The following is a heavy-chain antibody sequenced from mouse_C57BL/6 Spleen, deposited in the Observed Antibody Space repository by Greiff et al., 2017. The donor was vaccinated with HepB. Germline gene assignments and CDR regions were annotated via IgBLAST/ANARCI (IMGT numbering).Heavy chain of an antibody. V-gene: IGHV5-4*01. D-gene: IGHD1-1*01. CDR3: ARDLVITTVVGGFDV. Sequence: VHVKQSGGGLVKPGGSLKLSCAASGFTFSSYAMSWVRQTPEKRLEWVATISDGGSYTYYPDNVKGRFTISRDNAKNNLYLQMSHLKSEDTAMYYCARDLVITTVVGGFDVWGTGTTVTVSS. CDR2: ISDGGSYT. J-gene: IGHJ1*03. CDR1: GFTFSSYA.